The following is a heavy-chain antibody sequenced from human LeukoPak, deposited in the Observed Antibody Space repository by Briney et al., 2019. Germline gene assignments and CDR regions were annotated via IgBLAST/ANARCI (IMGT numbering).Heavy chain of an antibody. CDR1: GGSISSSSYY. D-gene: IGHD6-13*01. CDR3: ARRLAGTEDY. J-gene: IGHJ4*02. V-gene: IGHV4-39*01. CDR2: IYYSGSA. Sequence: SEALSLTCTVSGGSISSSSYYWGWIRQPPGTGLEWTGSIYYSGSAYYNPSLKSRVTISVDTSKNQFSLKLSSVTAADTAVYYCARRLAGTEDYWGQGTLVTVSS.